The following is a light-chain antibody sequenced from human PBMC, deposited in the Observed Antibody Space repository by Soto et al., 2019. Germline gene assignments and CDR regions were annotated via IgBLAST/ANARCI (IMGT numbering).Light chain of an antibody. J-gene: IGKJ4*01. Sequence: DIQMTQSLSSLSASVGDRVTITCQAIQDISNYLNCYQQKPGKAPKLLIYDASNLETGVPSRFRRSGSGRDFTVTIISLQNEDIAKYSCQQYDKLPPLTFGGGTKVEIK. CDR1: QDISNY. CDR2: DAS. CDR3: QQYDKLPPLT. V-gene: IGKV1-33*01.